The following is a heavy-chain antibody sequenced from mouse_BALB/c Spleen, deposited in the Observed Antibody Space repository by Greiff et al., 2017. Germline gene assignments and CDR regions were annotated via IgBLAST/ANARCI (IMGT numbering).Heavy chain of an antibody. D-gene: IGHD2-10*02. Sequence: EVHLVESGGGLVQPGGSLKLSCAASGFTFSSYGMSWVRQTPDKRLELVATINSNGGSTYYPDSVKGRFTISRDNAKNTLYLQMSSLKSEDTAMYYCARKYGNYLDYWGQGTTLTVSS. V-gene: IGHV5-6-3*01. CDR3: ARKYGNYLDY. J-gene: IGHJ2*01. CDR1: GFTFSSYG. CDR2: INSNGGST.